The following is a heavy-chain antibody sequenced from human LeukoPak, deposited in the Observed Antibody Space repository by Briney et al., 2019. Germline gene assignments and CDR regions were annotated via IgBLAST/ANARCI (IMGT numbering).Heavy chain of an antibody. Sequence: PSETLSLTCTVSGGSINNGGYYWSWICQHPGKGLEWIGYIYYSGSSYYNPSLRSRVTISVDTSKNHFSLKLSSVTAADTAVYYCARNRDGYNSFDYWGQGTLVTVSS. CDR3: ARNRDGYNSFDY. D-gene: IGHD5-24*01. J-gene: IGHJ4*02. CDR2: IYYSGSS. CDR1: GGSINNGGYY. V-gene: IGHV4-31*03.